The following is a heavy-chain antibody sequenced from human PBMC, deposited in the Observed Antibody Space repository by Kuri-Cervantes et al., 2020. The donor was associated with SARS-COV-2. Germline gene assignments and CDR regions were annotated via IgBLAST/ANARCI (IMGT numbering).Heavy chain of an antibody. CDR3: AKDLRPAPFLDAFDI. CDR1: GFTFSSYA. Sequence: ETLSLTCAASGFTFSSYAMSWVRQAPGKGLEWVSAISGSGGSTYYADSVKGRFTISRDNSKNTLYLQMNSLRAEDTAVYYCAKDLRPAPFLDAFDIWGQGTTVTVSS. V-gene: IGHV3-23*01. J-gene: IGHJ3*02. D-gene: IGHD2-2*01. CDR2: ISGSGGST.